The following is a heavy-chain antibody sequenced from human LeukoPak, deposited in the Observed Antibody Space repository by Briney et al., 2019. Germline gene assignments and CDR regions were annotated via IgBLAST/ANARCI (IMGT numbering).Heavy chain of an antibody. J-gene: IGHJ5*02. V-gene: IGHV1-18*01. CDR1: GYTFTGYG. CDR2: ISAYKSNT. CDR3: ARNGQWELSNWFDP. Sequence: ASVKVSCKASGYTFTGYGSRWGRQAPGQRPEWMGGISAYKSNTKYAQKLQGRVTMTTDTSTSTAYMELRSLRSDDTAVYYCARNGQWELSNWFDPWGQGTLVTVSS. D-gene: IGHD1-26*01.